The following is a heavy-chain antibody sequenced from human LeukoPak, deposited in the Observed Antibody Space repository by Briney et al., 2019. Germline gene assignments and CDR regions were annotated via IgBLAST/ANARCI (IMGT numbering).Heavy chain of an antibody. CDR2: IYYSGST. Sequence: SETLSLTCTVSGGSISPYYWSWIRQPPGKGLEWVGYIYYSGSTNYNPSLKSRVTISVDTSKNQFSLKLSSVTAADTAVYYCARAFYPGYYSYMAVWGKGTTVTVSS. CDR1: GGSISPYY. CDR3: ARAFYPGYYSYMAV. J-gene: IGHJ6*03. V-gene: IGHV4-59*01. D-gene: IGHD3-3*02.